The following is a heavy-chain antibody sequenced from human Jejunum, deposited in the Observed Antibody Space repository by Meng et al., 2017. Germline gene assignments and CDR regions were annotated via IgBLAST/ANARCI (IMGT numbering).Heavy chain of an antibody. CDR1: GFIFSAYS. J-gene: IGHJ4*02. CDR2: ISRSTRSGTYV. CDR3: TRPTTDDYGDVGY. Sequence: GGSLRLSCAASGFIFSAYSMNWVRQAPGKGLEWVSSISRSTRSGTYVYYADSVKDRFTVSRDDAKNSLYLQMNSLRGEDTAVYYCTRPTTDDYGDVGYWGQGTLVT. V-gene: IGHV3-21*01. D-gene: IGHD4-17*01.